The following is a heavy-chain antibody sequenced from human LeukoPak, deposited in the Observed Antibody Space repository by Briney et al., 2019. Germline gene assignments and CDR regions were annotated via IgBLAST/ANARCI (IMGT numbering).Heavy chain of an antibody. CDR2: IYYSGST. V-gene: IGHV4-59*02. CDR1: GGSVSSHY. Sequence: SETLSLTCTVSGGSVSSHYWSWIRQPPGKGLEWIGYIYYSGSTNYNPSLKSRVTISVDTSKNQFSLKLSSVTAADTAVYYCAREGPYPQTWGLYGMDVWGQGTTVTVSS. J-gene: IGHJ6*02. D-gene: IGHD7-27*01. CDR3: AREGPYPQTWGLYGMDV.